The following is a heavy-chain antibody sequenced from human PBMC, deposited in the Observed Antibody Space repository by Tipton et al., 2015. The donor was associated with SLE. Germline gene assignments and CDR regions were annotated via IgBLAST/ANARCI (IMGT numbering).Heavy chain of an antibody. CDR2: ISGSGAQT. D-gene: IGHD3-3*02. J-gene: IGHJ3*02. Sequence: SLRLSCVTSSFNFDSYAMSWVRRAPGKRLEWVATISGSGAQTEYADSVKGRFIISRDNAKNSVFLHINSLRAEDTAFYHCARDRIYGAFDTWGQGTMVTVSS. CDR1: SFNFDSYA. CDR3: ARDRIYGAFDT. V-gene: IGHV3-20*01.